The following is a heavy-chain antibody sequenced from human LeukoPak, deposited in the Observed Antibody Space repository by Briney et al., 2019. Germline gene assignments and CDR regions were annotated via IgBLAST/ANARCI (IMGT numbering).Heavy chain of an antibody. Sequence: SETLCLTCTVSGGSIISSDYHWGWVRQPPGKGLEWIGTISYSGNTDYNPSLRSRVTISVDTPNNQFSLRLGSVTAADTAIYHCARHCCSAPPKRVFDIWGQGTMVTVSS. D-gene: IGHD2-15*01. J-gene: IGHJ3*02. CDR3: ARHCCSAPPKRVFDI. CDR2: ISYSGNT. V-gene: IGHV4-39*01. CDR1: GGSIISSDYH.